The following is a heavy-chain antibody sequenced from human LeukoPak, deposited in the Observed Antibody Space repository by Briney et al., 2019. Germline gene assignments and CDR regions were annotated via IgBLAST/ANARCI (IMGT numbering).Heavy chain of an antibody. CDR3: ARESYIAVAGTNYYYGMDV. J-gene: IGHJ6*02. D-gene: IGHD6-19*01. Sequence: PSETLSLTCTVSGGSISSYYWSWIRQPAGKGVGWIGRIYTSGSTNYNPSLKSRVTMSVDTSKNQFSLKLSSVTAADTAVYYCARESYIAVAGTNYYYGMDVWGQGTTVTVSS. CDR2: IYTSGST. V-gene: IGHV4-4*07. CDR1: GGSISSYY.